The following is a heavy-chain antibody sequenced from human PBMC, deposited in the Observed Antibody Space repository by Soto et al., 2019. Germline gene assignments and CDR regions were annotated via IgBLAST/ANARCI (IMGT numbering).Heavy chain of an antibody. J-gene: IGHJ5*02. V-gene: IGHV3-48*01. CDR3: AKDPGRVHSSTRNWFDP. CDR2: ISSSSTI. D-gene: IGHD6-13*01. Sequence: GGSLRLSCAASGFTFSSYSMNWVRQAPGKGLEWVSYISSSSTIYYADSVKGRFTISRDNAKNSLYLQMNSLRAEDTAVYYCAKDPGRVHSSTRNWFDPWGQGTLVTVSS. CDR1: GFTFSSYS.